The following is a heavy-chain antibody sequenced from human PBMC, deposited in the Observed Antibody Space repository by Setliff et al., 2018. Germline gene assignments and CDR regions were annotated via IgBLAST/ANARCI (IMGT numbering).Heavy chain of an antibody. CDR1: GGSISSGDYY. Sequence: TLSLTCTVSGGSISSGDYYWSWIRQPPGKGLEWIGYIYSSGSTYYNPSLKSRVSISVDTFKNQFSLKLSSVTAADTAVYYCARESRYYYDNLGTLDYWGQGTLVTVSS. D-gene: IGHD3-22*01. V-gene: IGHV4-30-4*08. J-gene: IGHJ4*02. CDR3: ARESRYYYDNLGTLDY. CDR2: IYSSGST.